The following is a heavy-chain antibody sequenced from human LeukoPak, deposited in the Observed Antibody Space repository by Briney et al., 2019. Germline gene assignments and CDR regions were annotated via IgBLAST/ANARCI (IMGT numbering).Heavy chain of an antibody. J-gene: IGHJ4*02. Sequence: ASVKVSCKASGYTFTGYYMHWVRQAPGQGLEWMGWINPNSGGTNYAQKFQGRVTMTRDTSTSTAYMELSRLRSDDTAVYYCARDRGGYCSSGSCYFTLIFDYWGQGTLVTVSS. CDR3: ARDRGGYCSSGSCYFTLIFDY. CDR2: INPNSGGT. D-gene: IGHD2-15*01. V-gene: IGHV1-2*02. CDR1: GYTFTGYY.